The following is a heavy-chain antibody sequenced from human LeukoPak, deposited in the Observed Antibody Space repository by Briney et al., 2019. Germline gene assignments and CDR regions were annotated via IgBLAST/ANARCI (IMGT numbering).Heavy chain of an antibody. CDR1: GYTFTSYA. J-gene: IGHJ3*02. Sequence: ASVKVSCKASGYTFTSYAMHWVRQAPGQRLEWKGWINAGNGNTKYSQKFQGRVTITRDTSASTAYMELSILRSEDTAVYYCARTRYCSGGSCFAFDIWGQGTMVTVSS. V-gene: IGHV1-3*01. CDR2: INAGNGNT. CDR3: ARTRYCSGGSCFAFDI. D-gene: IGHD2-15*01.